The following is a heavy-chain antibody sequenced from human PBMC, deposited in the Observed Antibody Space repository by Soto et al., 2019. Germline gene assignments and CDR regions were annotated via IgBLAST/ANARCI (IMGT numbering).Heavy chain of an antibody. J-gene: IGHJ6*02. V-gene: IGHV3-21*01. CDR1: GFTFSSYS. CDR3: ARDSRGYSYGHYYYYGMDV. Sequence: EVQLVESGGGLVKPGGSLRLSCAASGFTFSSYSMNWVRQAPGKGLEWVSSISSSSSYIYYADSVKGRFTISRDNAKNSLYLQMNSLRAEDTAVYYCARDSRGYSYGHYYYYGMDVWGQGTTVTVSS. D-gene: IGHD5-18*01. CDR2: ISSSSSYI.